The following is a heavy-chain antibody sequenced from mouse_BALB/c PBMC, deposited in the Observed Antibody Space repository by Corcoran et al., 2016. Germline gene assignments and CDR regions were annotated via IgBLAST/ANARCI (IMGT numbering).Heavy chain of an antibody. V-gene: IGHV14-3*02. CDR2: VDPASGNT. J-gene: IGHJ2*01. Sequence: EVQLQQSGAELVKPGASVKLSCTASGFNIKDTYMHWVKQRPEQGLEWIGRVDPASGNTKYDPNFQGKATMTADTSSNTVYLQLSSLTSEATAVYYCGRSRAGNYVVYWGQGTTLTVSS. CDR1: GFNIKDTY. D-gene: IGHD2-1*01. CDR3: GRSRAGNYVVY.